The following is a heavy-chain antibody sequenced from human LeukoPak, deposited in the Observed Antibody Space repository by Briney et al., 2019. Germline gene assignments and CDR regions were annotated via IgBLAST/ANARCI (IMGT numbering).Heavy chain of an antibody. V-gene: IGHV3-23*01. CDR2: ISVSGGSA. Sequence: PGGSLRLSCAASGFTFSSYAMSWVRQAPGKGLEWVSGISVSGGSAYYGASVRGRFTISRDNSKNRLYLQMNSLRAEDTALDYCARGRIIRGYFDYWGQGTLVTVSS. CDR1: GFTFSSYA. CDR3: ARGRIIRGYFDY. J-gene: IGHJ4*02. D-gene: IGHD2/OR15-2a*01.